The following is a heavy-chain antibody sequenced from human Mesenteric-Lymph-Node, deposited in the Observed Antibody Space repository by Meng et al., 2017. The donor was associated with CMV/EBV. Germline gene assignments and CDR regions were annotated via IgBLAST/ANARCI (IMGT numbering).Heavy chain of an antibody. Sequence: SVKVSCKASGYTFTGYYMHWVRQAPGQGLEWMGWMNPNSGNTGYAQKFQGRVTITRNTSISTAYMELSSLRSEDTAVYYCARHLVLIGGNSGRWYYYYGMDVWGQGTTVTVSS. CDR1: GYTFTGYY. J-gene: IGHJ6*02. V-gene: IGHV1-8*03. CDR3: ARHLVLIGGNSGRWYYYYGMDV. CDR2: MNPNSGNT. D-gene: IGHD4-23*01.